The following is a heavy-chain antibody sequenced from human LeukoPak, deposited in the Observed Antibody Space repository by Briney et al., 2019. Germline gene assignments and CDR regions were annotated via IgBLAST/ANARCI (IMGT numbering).Heavy chain of an antibody. CDR2: ISSSGSTI. Sequence: PGGSLRLSCAASGFTFSSYEMNWVRQAPGKGLEWVSYISSSGSTIYYADSVKGRFTISRDNSKNTLYLQMNSLRAEDTAVYYCAKDSEEYYYDSSGSFDYWGQGTLVTVSS. J-gene: IGHJ4*02. CDR1: GFTFSSYE. D-gene: IGHD3-22*01. CDR3: AKDSEEYYYDSSGSFDY. V-gene: IGHV3-48*03.